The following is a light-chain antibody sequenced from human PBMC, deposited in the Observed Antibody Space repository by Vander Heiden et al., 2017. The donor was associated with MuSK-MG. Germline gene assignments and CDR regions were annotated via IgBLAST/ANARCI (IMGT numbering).Light chain of an antibody. CDR1: NIGSKS. J-gene: IGLJ2*01. CDR2: YDS. CDR3: QVWDRSSDHPYVV. Sequence: SYVLTQPPSVSVAPGKTARITCGGNNIGSKSVHWYQQKPGQAPVLVIYYDSDRPSGIPERFSGSNSGNTATLTISRVEAGDEADDYCQVWDRSSDHPYVVFGGGTKLTVL. V-gene: IGLV3-21*04.